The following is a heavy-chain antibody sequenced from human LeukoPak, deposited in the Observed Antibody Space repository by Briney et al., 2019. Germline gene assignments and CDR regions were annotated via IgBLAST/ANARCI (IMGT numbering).Heavy chain of an antibody. V-gene: IGHV3-30-3*01. CDR3: AREGYGGSGYFDY. CDR1: GFKFSDYA. D-gene: IGHD4-23*01. J-gene: IGHJ4*02. CDR2: ISYDGSTK. Sequence: GRSLRLSCAASGFKFSDYALHWVRQAPGKGLEWVAIISYDGSTKFYADSVKGRLTISRDNSKNTVDVQMNRLRGEDTAVYYCAREGYGGSGYFDYWGQGTLVTVSS.